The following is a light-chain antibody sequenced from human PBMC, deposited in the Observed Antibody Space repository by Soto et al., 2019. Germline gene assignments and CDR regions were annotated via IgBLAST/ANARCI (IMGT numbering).Light chain of an antibody. V-gene: IGKV1-5*01. J-gene: IGKJ2*01. Sequence: DIPMTQSPSTLSASVGDRVTITCRASQSFTKWLAWYQQKPGKAPNLLIYHASNLESGVPSRFSDSESGTEFTLTISNLQPDDFATYYCRQYSTSPYTFGQGTKLEI. CDR1: QSFTKW. CDR3: RQYSTSPYT. CDR2: HAS.